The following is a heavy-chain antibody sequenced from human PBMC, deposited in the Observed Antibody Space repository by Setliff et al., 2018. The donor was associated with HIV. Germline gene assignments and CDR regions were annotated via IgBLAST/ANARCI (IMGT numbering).Heavy chain of an antibody. J-gene: IGHJ4*02. CDR2: IKQDGSKA. CDR1: GFTFSSYW. Sequence: QTGGSLRLSCAASGFTFSSYWMSWVRQAPGKGLEWVADIKQDGSKAYYMDSVKGRFTISRDNPKNSVYLQMHSLRVEDTAVYYCAAVPWGHSSLIIDHWGQGTPVTVSS. CDR3: AAVPWGHSSLIIDH. D-gene: IGHD3-16*01. V-gene: IGHV3-7*01.